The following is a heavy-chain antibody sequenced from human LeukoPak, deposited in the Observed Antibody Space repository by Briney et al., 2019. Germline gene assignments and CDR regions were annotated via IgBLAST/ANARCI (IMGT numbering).Heavy chain of an antibody. V-gene: IGHV3-30-3*02. D-gene: IGHD6-13*01. CDR1: GFTFSSYA. CDR3: AKCVQQLGLYDAFDI. CDR2: ISYDGSNK. Sequence: GGSLRLSCAASGFTFSSYAMHWVRQAPGKGLEWVAVISYDGSNKYYADSVKGRFTISRDNSKNTLYLQMNSLRAEDTAVYYCAKCVQQLGLYDAFDIWGQGTMVTVSS. J-gene: IGHJ3*02.